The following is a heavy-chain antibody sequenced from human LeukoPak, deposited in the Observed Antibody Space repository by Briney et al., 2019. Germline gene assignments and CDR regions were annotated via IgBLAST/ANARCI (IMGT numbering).Heavy chain of an antibody. D-gene: IGHD3-3*01. CDR2: IYYSGST. CDR3: ARLSGGTVDY. Sequence: MASETLSLTCTVSGGSISSYYWSWIRQPPGKGLEWIGYIYYSGSTNYNPSLKSRVTISVDTSKNQFSLKLSSVTAADTAVYYCARLSGGTVDYWGQGTLVTVSS. CDR1: GGSISSYY. V-gene: IGHV4-59*08. J-gene: IGHJ4*02.